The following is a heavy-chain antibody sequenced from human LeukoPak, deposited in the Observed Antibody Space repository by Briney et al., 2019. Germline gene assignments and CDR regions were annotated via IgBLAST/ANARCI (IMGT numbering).Heavy chain of an antibody. D-gene: IGHD3-3*01. V-gene: IGHV4-34*01. CDR3: ATQPRRITIFGVVPSMDV. CDR2: INHSGST. Sequence: SETLSLTCAVYGGSFSGYYWSWIRQPPGKGLEWIGEINHSGSTNYNPSLKSRVTTSVDTSKNQFSLKLSSVTAADTAVYYCATQPRRITIFGVVPSMDVWGQGTTVTVSS. CDR1: GGSFSGYY. J-gene: IGHJ6*02.